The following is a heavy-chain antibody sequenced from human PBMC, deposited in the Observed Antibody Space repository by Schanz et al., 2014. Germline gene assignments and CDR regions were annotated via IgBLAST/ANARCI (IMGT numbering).Heavy chain of an antibody. CDR2: FSLDTDRI. CDR3: TKDILPGGADV. D-gene: IGHD3-3*02. Sequence: EGQLVDSGGVLVQPGRSLRLSCAGSGLNFRHYAIHWVRHAPGKGLEWVAGFSLDTDRIDYGDSVKGRFTVSWDNSKTSLYLQMNSLRPEDTALYYCTKDILPGGADVWGQGTTVTVSS. CDR1: GLNFRHYA. J-gene: IGHJ6*02. V-gene: IGHV3-9*01.